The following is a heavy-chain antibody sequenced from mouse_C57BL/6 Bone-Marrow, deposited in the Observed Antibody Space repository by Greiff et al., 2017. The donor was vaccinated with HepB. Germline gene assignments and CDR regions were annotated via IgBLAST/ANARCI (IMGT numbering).Heavy chain of an antibody. D-gene: IGHD1-1*01. CDR1: GYTFTEYT. J-gene: IGHJ3*01. Sequence: VKLVESGAELVKPGASVKLSYKASGYTFTEYTIHWVKQRSGQGLEWIGWFYPGSGSIKYNEKFKDKATLTADKSSSTVYMELSRLTSEDSAVYFCARHEEGYYGSSYFAYWGQGTLVTVSA. CDR3: ARHEEGYYGSSYFAY. V-gene: IGHV1-62-2*01. CDR2: FYPGSGSI.